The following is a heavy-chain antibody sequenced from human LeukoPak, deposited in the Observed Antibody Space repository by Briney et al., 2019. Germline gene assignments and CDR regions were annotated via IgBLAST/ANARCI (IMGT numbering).Heavy chain of an antibody. V-gene: IGHV4-39*01. CDR1: GGSISSSSSF. Sequence: SETLSLTCTVSGGSISSSSSFWGWIRQPPGKGLEWIGHIKNGGSPNYNPPLKSRVTISLDTSKNQFSLTVSSVTAADTAVYYCARGGKVGATLNWGQGTLVTVSS. D-gene: IGHD1-26*01. CDR2: IKNGGSP. J-gene: IGHJ4*02. CDR3: ARGGKVGATLN.